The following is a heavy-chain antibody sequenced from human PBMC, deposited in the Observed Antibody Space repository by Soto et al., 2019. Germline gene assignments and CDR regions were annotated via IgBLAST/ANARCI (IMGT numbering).Heavy chain of an antibody. J-gene: IGHJ5*02. D-gene: IGHD3-10*01. CDR2: IYYSGST. CDR3: ARVSRFGELLLDWFDP. V-gene: IGHV4-30-4*01. Sequence: QVQLQESGPGLVKPSQTLSLTCTVSGGSISSGDYYWSWIRQPPGKGLEWIGYIYYSGSTYYNPSLKRRVTISVDTSKNQFSLKLSSVTAADTAVYYCARVSRFGELLLDWFDPWGQGTLVTVSS. CDR1: GGSISSGDYY.